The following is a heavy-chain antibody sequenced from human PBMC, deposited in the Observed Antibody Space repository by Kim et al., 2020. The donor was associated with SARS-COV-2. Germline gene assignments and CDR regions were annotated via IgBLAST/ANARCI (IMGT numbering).Heavy chain of an antibody. V-gene: IGHV4-59*01. D-gene: IGHD5-12*01. J-gene: IGHJ6*02. Sequence: KSRVTISVDTSKNQFSLKLSSVTAADTAVYYCARDLLATTPYYYYYGMDVWGQGTTVTVSS. CDR3: ARDLLATTPYYYYYGMDV.